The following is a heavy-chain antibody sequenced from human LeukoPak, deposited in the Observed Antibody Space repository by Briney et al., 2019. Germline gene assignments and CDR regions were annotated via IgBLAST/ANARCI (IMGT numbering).Heavy chain of an antibody. J-gene: IGHJ4*02. D-gene: IGHD4-23*01. Sequence: ASVKVSSKASGYTFTSYGISWVRQAPGQGLEWMGWISAYNGNTNYAQKLQGRVTMTTDTSTSTAYMELRSLRSDDTAVYYCATRTLYGGNGYFDYWGQGTLVTVSS. CDR3: ATRTLYGGNGYFDY. V-gene: IGHV1-18*01. CDR2: ISAYNGNT. CDR1: GYTFTSYG.